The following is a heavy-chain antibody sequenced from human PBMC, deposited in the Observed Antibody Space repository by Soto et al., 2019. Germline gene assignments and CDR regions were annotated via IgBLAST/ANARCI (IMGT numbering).Heavy chain of an antibody. CDR3: VRSRSGAVPDSFGY. Sequence: QVQLVESGGRVVQPGGSLRLSCAASGFMFSRYAIHWVRQAPGKGLEWVAVISKDGSVKYYTDSVRGRFTISRDKSKNTVYLEINNMRDDDTAVFYCVRSRSGAVPDSFGYWGQGTLVTVSS. V-gene: IGHV3-30-3*01. CDR2: ISKDGSVK. CDR1: GFMFSRYA. J-gene: IGHJ4*02. D-gene: IGHD3-3*01.